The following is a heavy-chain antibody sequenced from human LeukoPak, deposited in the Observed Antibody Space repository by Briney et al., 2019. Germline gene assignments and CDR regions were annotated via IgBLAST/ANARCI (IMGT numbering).Heavy chain of an antibody. D-gene: IGHD3-3*01. Sequence: ASVKVPCKASGGTFSSYTINWVRQAPGQGLEWMGGIIPIFGTANYAQKFQGRVTITADESTSTAYMELSSQRSEDTAVYYCARSSLYYDFWSGYYTFWFDPWGQGTLVTVSS. CDR2: IIPIFGTA. CDR1: GGTFSSYT. V-gene: IGHV1-69*13. CDR3: ARSSLYYDFWSGYYTFWFDP. J-gene: IGHJ5*02.